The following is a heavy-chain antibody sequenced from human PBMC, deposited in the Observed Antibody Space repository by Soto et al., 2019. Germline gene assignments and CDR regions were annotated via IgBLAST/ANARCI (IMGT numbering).Heavy chain of an antibody. CDR3: ARGPTYYYDSSGYYYES. CDR2: ISAYNGNT. V-gene: IGHV1-18*01. Sequence: ASVKVSCKASGYTFTSYGISWVRQAPGQGLEWMGWISAYNGNTNYAQKLQGRVTMTTDTSTSTAYMELRSLRSDDTAVYYCARGPTYYYDSSGYYYESWGQGTPVTV. D-gene: IGHD3-22*01. J-gene: IGHJ4*02. CDR1: GYTFTSYG.